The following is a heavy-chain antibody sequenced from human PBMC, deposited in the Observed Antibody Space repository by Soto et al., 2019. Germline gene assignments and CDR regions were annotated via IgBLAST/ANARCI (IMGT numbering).Heavy chain of an antibody. V-gene: IGHV1-2*04. CDR1: AYNFTGYY. D-gene: IGHD5-18*01. Sequence: ASVKVSCKASAYNFTGYYMHWVRQAPGQGLEWMGWINPNSGGTNYAQKFQGWVTMTRDTSISTAYMELSRLRSDDTAVYYCARDPRRSGGSYGLGGIMYYYYGMDVWGQGTTVTVSS. CDR3: ARDPRRSGGSYGLGGIMYYYYGMDV. J-gene: IGHJ6*02. CDR2: INPNSGGT.